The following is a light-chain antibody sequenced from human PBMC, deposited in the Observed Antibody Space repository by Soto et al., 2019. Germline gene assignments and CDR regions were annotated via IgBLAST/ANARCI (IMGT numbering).Light chain of an antibody. V-gene: IGKV3D-20*02. Sequence: EIVLTQSPGTLSLSPGGRATLSCRASQSVSSSYLAWYQQKPGQAPRLLIYYISTRATGIPARFSGSGSGTEFTLTINSLQSEDSAVYYCQQHNQWPITFGQGTRLEIK. CDR3: QQHNQWPIT. J-gene: IGKJ5*01. CDR2: YIS. CDR1: QSVSSSY.